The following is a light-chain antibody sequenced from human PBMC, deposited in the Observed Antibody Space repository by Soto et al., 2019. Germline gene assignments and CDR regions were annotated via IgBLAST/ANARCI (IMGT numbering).Light chain of an antibody. V-gene: IGLV1-47*02. CDR1: TSNVGSNL. J-gene: IGLJ2*01. CDR2: NDY. Sequence: QSVLAQPPSASGTPGQRVTISCSGSTSNVGSNLASWYQQLPGSAPKLLIYNDYERPSGVPDRFSGSESGTSASLGSIGLRSEDEADYFCAVWDDSLSGVVFGGGTKLTVL. CDR3: AVWDDSLSGVV.